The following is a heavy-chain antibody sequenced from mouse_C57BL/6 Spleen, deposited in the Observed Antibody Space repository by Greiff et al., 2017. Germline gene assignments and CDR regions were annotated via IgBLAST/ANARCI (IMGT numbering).Heavy chain of an antibody. V-gene: IGHV1-82*01. CDR2: IYPGDGDT. Sequence: QVQLQQSGPELVKPGASVKISCKASGYAFSSSWMNWVKQRPGKGLEWIGRIYPGDGDTNYNGKFKGKATLTADKSSSTAYMQLSSLTSEDSAVYFCARGWEGDYAMDYWGQGTSVTVSS. D-gene: IGHD2-3*01. CDR3: ARGWEGDYAMDY. CDR1: GYAFSSSW. J-gene: IGHJ4*01.